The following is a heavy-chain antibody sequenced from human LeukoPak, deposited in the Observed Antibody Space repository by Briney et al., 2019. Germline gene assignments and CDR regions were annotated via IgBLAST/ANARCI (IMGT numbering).Heavy chain of an antibody. D-gene: IGHD6-13*01. CDR2: LYSGGTT. CDR3: ASPSPGGGAAGLFDY. CDR1: GFTVSSNF. J-gene: IGHJ4*02. V-gene: IGHV3-53*05. Sequence: GGSLRLSCAVSGFTVSSNFLNLVRQAPGKGLEWVSVLYSGGTTFYADSVRGRFTISRDNSKNTLYLQMSSLRADDTAVYYCASPSPGGGAAGLFDYWGQGTLVTVSS.